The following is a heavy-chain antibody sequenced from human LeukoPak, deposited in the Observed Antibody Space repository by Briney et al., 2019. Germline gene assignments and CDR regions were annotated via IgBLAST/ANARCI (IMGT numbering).Heavy chain of an antibody. CDR1: GFTVSSNY. V-gene: IGHV3-66*04. CDR2: IYPDGNT. D-gene: IGHD5-18*01. J-gene: IGHJ4*02. CDR3: ARRGHGYGSPFDY. Sequence: PGGSLRLSCAASGFTVSSNYMNWVRHAPGKGLEWVSMIYPDGNTFYANSVKGRFTISRDNSKNTLDLQMSSLRAEDTAVYFCARRGHGYGSPFDYWGQGTLVTVSS.